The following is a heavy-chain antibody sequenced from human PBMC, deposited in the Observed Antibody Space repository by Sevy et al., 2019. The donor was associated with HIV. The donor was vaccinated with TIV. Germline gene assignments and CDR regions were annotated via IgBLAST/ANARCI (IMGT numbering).Heavy chain of an antibody. CDR2: ICPGDSDT. CDR1: GYSFTSYW. D-gene: IGHD3-3*01. CDR3: ARRVEGFLDWLYRDAFDI. V-gene: IGHV5-51*01. J-gene: IGHJ3*02. Sequence: GESLKISCKGSGYSFTSYWIGWVRQMPGKGLEWMGIICPGDSDTRYSPSFQGQVTISADKSISTAYLQWSSLKASDTDMYYCARRVEGFLDWLYRDAFDIWGQGTMVTVSS.